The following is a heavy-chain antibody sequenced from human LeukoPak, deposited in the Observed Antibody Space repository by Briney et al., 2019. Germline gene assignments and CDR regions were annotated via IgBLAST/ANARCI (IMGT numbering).Heavy chain of an antibody. Sequence: ASVKVSCKASGYTFTSYDINWVRQATGQGLEWMGWMNPNSGNTGYAQKFQGRVTMTRNTSISTAYMELSSLRSEDTAVYYCARGSPEGSYYQEDYFDYWGQGTLVTVSS. CDR2: MNPNSGNT. CDR1: GYTFTSYD. CDR3: ARGSPEGSYYQEDYFDY. J-gene: IGHJ4*02. V-gene: IGHV1-8*01. D-gene: IGHD1-26*01.